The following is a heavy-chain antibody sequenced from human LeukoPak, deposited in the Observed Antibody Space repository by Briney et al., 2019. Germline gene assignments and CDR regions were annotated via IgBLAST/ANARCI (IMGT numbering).Heavy chain of an antibody. CDR1: GGSISSSNW. CDR3: ARGLLEWLFSFDY. CDR2: IYHSGST. V-gene: IGHV4-4*02. Sequence: PSETLSLTCAVSGGSISSSNWWSWVRQPPGQGLEWIGEIYHSGSTNYNPSLKSRVTISVDKSKNQFSLKLSSVTAADTAVYYCARGLLEWLFSFDYWGQGTLVTVSS. J-gene: IGHJ4*02. D-gene: IGHD3-3*01.